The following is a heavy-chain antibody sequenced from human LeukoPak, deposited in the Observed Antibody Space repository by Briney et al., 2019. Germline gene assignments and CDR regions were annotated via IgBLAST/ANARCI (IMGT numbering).Heavy chain of an antibody. J-gene: IGHJ5*02. V-gene: IGHV4-4*07. Sequence: SETLSLTCTVSGGFISSYYWSWIRQPAGKGLEWIGRIYTSGSTNYNPSLKSRVTISVDTSKNQFSLKLSSVPAADTAVYYCARERFSSSWDPSNWFDPWGQGTLVTVSS. CDR1: GGFISSYY. CDR3: ARERFSSSWDPSNWFDP. D-gene: IGHD6-13*01. CDR2: IYTSGST.